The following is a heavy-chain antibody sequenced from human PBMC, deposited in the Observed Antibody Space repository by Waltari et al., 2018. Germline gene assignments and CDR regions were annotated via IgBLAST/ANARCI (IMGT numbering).Heavy chain of an antibody. Sequence: EVQLVESGGGLVQPGGSLRLSCAASGFTFSSYWMSWVRQAPGKGLEGVDNIKQDGSEKYYVDSVKGRFTISRDNAKNSLYLQMNSLRAEDTAVYYCARGLLTGSYGMDVWGQGTTVTVSS. CDR2: IKQDGSEK. V-gene: IGHV3-7*04. J-gene: IGHJ6*02. D-gene: IGHD2-15*01. CDR1: GFTFSSYW. CDR3: ARGLLTGSYGMDV.